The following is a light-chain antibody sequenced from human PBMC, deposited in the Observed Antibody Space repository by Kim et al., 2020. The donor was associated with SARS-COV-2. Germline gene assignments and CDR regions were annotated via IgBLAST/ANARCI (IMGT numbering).Light chain of an antibody. CDR1: QSVSSN. CDR3: QQYINWPYT. Sequence: EIVMTQSPATLSVSPGERATLSCRASQSVSSNLAWYQQKPGQAPRLLIYHASTRATGIPARFSGGGSGTGFTLTIGSLQSEDFAIYFCQQYINWPYTFGQGTKLEIK. V-gene: IGKV3-15*01. J-gene: IGKJ2*01. CDR2: HAS.